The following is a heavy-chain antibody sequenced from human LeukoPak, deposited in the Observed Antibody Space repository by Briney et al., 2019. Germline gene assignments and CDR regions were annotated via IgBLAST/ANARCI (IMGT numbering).Heavy chain of an antibody. D-gene: IGHD1-14*01. CDR1: GYTFSIYD. CDR3: ARGRNQRDLRLLLY. V-gene: IGHV1-8*01. J-gene: IGHJ4*02. Sequence: GASVTVSCKASGYTFSIYDINWVRQATGQGLEWMGWMNPNSGNTGYAQKFQGRVTMTRNTSISTAYMELSSLRSEDTAMYYCARGRNQRDLRLLLYWGQGTLVTVSS. CDR2: MNPNSGNT.